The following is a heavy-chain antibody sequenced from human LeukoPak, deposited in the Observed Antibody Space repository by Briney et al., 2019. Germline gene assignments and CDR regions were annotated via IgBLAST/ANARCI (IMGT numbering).Heavy chain of an antibody. D-gene: IGHD3-10*01. CDR3: ARRYGSGSNPFNP. V-gene: IGHV4-59*08. J-gene: IGHJ5*02. CDR1: GGSISNYY. CDR2: IYYSGST. Sequence: SETLSLTCTVSGGSISNYYWSWIRQPPGKGLEWIWYIYYSGSTNYNPSLKSRVTISVDTSKNQFSLKLNSVTAADTAVYYCARRYGSGSNPFNPWGQGTLVTVSS.